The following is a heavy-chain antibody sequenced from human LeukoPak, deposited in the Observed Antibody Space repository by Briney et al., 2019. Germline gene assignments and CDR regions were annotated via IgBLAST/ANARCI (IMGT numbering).Heavy chain of an antibody. CDR3: ARDPRGVVSSSYFDS. D-gene: IGHD3-10*01. CDR2: ISGSGGST. V-gene: IGHV3-23*01. J-gene: IGHJ4*02. CDR1: GFTFSSYA. Sequence: PGGSLRLSCAASGFTFSSYAMSWVRQAPGKGLEWVSTISGSGGSTYYADSVKGRFTISRDNSKNTLYLQMNSPRAEDTAVYYCARDPRGVVSSSYFDSWGQGTLVTVSS.